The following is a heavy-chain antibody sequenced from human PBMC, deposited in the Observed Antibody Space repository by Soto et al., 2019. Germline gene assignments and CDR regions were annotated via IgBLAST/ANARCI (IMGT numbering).Heavy chain of an antibody. CDR3: ARTIVVVPAAMGGVYFDY. V-gene: IGHV4-59*01. J-gene: IGHJ4*02. CDR2: IYYSGST. D-gene: IGHD2-2*01. Sequence: PGKGLEWIGYIYYSGSTNYNPSLKSRVTISVDTSKNQFSLKLSSVTAADTAVYYCARTIVVVPAAMGGVYFDYWGQGTLVTVSS.